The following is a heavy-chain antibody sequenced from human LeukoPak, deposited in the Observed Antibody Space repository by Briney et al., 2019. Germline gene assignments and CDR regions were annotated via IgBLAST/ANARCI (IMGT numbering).Heavy chain of an antibody. CDR2: MNPNSGNT. D-gene: IGHD6-19*01. CDR1: GYTFTSYD. J-gene: IGHJ4*02. CDR3: ARRVSSGWYSEGMDFDY. Sequence: ASVKVSCKASGYTFTSYDINWVRQATGQGLEWMGWMNPNSGNTGYAQKFQGRVTMTRNTSISTAYMELSSLRSEDTAVYYCARRVSSGWYSEGMDFDYWGQGTLVTVSS. V-gene: IGHV1-8*01.